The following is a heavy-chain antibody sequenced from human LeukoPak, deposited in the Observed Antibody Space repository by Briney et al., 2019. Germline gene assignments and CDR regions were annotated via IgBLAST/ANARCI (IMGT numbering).Heavy chain of an antibody. CDR1: GGSISSYY. J-gene: IGHJ4*02. V-gene: IGHV4-59*01. CDR2: IYYSGST. D-gene: IGHD5-18*01. CDR3: ARMDTAMVEGFDY. Sequence: PSETLSLTCTVSGGSISSYYWSWIRQPPGKGLEWIGYIYYSGSTNYNPSLKSRVTISVDTSKNQFSLKLSSVTAADTAVYYCARMDTAMVEGFDYWGQGTLVTVSS.